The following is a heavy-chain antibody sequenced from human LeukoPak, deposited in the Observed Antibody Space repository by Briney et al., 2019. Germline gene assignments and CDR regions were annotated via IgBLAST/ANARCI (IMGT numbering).Heavy chain of an antibody. Sequence: SVKVSCKASGGTFSSYAISWVRQAPGQGLEWMGGIIPIFGTANYAQKFQGRVTITADESTSTGYMELSSLRSEDTAVYYCARRGCSSTSCYNWFDPWGQGTLVTVSS. CDR2: IIPIFGTA. V-gene: IGHV1-69*13. D-gene: IGHD2-2*01. CDR3: ARRGCSSTSCYNWFDP. CDR1: GGTFSSYA. J-gene: IGHJ5*02.